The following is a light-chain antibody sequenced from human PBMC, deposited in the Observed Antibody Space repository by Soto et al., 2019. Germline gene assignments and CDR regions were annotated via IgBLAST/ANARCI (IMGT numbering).Light chain of an antibody. V-gene: IGKV1-27*01. CDR2: AAS. CDR3: QKYSSVPV. CDR1: QDIRNF. Sequence: DIQMTQSPTSLSASVGDRVTITCRASQDIRNFVAWYQQKPVKAPKLLIYAASTLQSGVPSRFSGSGSGTDFTLTINSLQPEDVATYSCQKYSSVPVFGPGTKVDIK. J-gene: IGKJ3*01.